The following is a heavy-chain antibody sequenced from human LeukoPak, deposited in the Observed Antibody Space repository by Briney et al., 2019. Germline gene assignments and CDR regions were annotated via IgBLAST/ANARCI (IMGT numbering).Heavy chain of an antibody. CDR2: IYTSGST. CDR3: ARDLTYYDISTDGYYYYMDV. V-gene: IGHV4-4*07. J-gene: IGHJ6*03. Sequence: SETLSLTCTVSGGSISSYYWSWIRQPAGKGLEWIGRIYTSGSTNYNPSLKSRVTMSVDTSKNQFSLKLSSVTAADTAVYYCARDLTYYDISTDGYYYYMDVWGKGTTVTVSS. CDR1: GGSISSYY. D-gene: IGHD3-9*01.